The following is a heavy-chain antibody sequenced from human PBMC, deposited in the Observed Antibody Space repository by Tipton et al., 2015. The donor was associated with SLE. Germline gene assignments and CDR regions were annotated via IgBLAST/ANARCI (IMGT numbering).Heavy chain of an antibody. J-gene: IGHJ3*02. Sequence: SLRLSCAASGFTFSNYEMNWVRQAPGKGLEWISYITGSGGAITYADSVKGRFTISRDNAKNSLYLQMNSLRTEDTAVYYCASERSCIPFEALDNGGQGPMVTVSS. D-gene: IGHD2-8*01. CDR3: ASERSCIPFEALDN. V-gene: IGHV3-48*03. CDR1: GFTFSNYE. CDR2: ITGSGGAI.